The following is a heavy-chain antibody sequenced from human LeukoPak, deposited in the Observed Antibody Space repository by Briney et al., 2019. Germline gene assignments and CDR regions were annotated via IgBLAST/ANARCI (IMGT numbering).Heavy chain of an antibody. CDR1: GYTFTGYY. V-gene: IGHV1-2*02. CDR3: ARGIESWGSGWFDP. D-gene: IGHD3-16*01. Sequence: GASVKVSCKASGYTFTGYYMHWVRQAPGQGLEWMGWINPNSGGTNYAQKFQGRVTMTRDTSISTAYMELSRLRSDDTAVYYCARGIESWGSGWFDPWGQGTLVTVSS. J-gene: IGHJ5*02. CDR2: INPNSGGT.